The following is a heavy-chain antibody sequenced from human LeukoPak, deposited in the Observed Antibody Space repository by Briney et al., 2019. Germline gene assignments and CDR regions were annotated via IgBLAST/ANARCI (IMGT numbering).Heavy chain of an antibody. V-gene: IGHV3-7*01. CDR3: ARWPGTFDY. J-gene: IGHJ4*02. CDR1: GFTFSSYW. CDR2: INKDGSEK. D-gene: IGHD1-1*01. Sequence: GGSLRLSCAASGFTFSSYWMSWVRQAPGKGLEWVANINKDGSEKFYVDSVKGRFTISRDNARNSLYLQMNSLRAEDTAVYYCARWPGTFDYWGQGTLVTVSS.